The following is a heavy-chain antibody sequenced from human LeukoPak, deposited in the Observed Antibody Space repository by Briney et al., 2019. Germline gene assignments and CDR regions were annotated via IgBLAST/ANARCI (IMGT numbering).Heavy chain of an antibody. CDR3: ARLGMVATGAFDI. J-gene: IGHJ3*02. CDR2: IYYSGST. D-gene: IGHD5-12*01. V-gene: IGHV4-59*08. Sequence: SETLSLTCTVSGGSISSYYWSWIRQPPGKGLEWIGYIYYSGSTNYNPSLKSRVTISVDTSKNQFSLKLSSVTAADTAVYYCARLGMVATGAFDIWGQGTMVTVSP. CDR1: GGSISSYY.